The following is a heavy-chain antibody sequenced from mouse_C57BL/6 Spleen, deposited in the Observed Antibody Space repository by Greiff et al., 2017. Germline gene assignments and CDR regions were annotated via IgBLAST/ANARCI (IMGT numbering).Heavy chain of an antibody. V-gene: IGHV1-82*01. J-gene: IGHJ3*01. CDR1: GYAFSSSW. Sequence: VQLQESGPELVKPGASVKISCKASGYAFSSSWMNWVKQRPGKGLEWIGRIYPGDGDTNDNGKFKGKATLTAAKSSSTAYMQLSSLTSEDSAVYFCAREDYGSHSYWGQGTLVTVSA. D-gene: IGHD1-1*01. CDR2: IYPGDGDT. CDR3: AREDYGSHSY.